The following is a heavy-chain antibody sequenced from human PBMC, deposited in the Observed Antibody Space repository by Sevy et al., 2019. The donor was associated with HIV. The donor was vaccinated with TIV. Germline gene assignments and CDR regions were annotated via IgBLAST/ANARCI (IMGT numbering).Heavy chain of an antibody. CDR1: GYTFTSYG. CDR3: ATDEYSGYDSGLFDY. Sequence: ASVKVSSKASGYTFTSYGISWVRQAPGQGLEWMGWISAYNGNTNYAQKLQGRVTMTTDTSTSTAYMELRSLRSDDTAVYYCATDEYSGYDSGLFDYWGQGTLVTVSS. D-gene: IGHD5-12*01. V-gene: IGHV1-18*01. CDR2: ISAYNGNT. J-gene: IGHJ4*02.